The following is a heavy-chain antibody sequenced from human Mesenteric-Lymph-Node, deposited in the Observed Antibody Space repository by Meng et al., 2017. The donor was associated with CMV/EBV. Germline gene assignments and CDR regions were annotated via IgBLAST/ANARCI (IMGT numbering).Heavy chain of an antibody. CDR2: MSPVSGTT. D-gene: IGHD2-2*01. CDR1: GYTFTSYD. CDR3: ARGRGSTSWYYFDS. V-gene: IGHV1-8*01. Sequence: ASVKVSCKASGYTFTSYDINWVRQATGQGLEWMGRMSPVSGTTGYAQKFQGRVTMTRNTSMNTAYMELRSLRSEDTAIYYCARGRGSTSWYYFDSWGQGTLVTVSS. J-gene: IGHJ4*02.